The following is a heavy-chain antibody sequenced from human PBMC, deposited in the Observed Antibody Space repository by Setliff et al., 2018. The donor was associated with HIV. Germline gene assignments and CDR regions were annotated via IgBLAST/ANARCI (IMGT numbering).Heavy chain of an antibody. Sequence: LRLSCAASGFTFSSYGMHWVRQAPGKGLEWVAFIRYDGSNKYYADSVKGRFTISRDNSKNTLYLQMNSLRAEDTAVYYCAKEDDSDEPYYFDYWGQGTLVTVSS. D-gene: IGHD4-17*01. CDR1: GFTFSSYG. CDR2: IRYDGSNK. J-gene: IGHJ4*02. CDR3: AKEDDSDEPYYFDY. V-gene: IGHV3-30*02.